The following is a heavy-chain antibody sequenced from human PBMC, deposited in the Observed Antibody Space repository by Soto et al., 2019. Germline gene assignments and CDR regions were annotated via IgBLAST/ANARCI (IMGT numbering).Heavy chain of an antibody. D-gene: IGHD3-3*01. Sequence: QITLNESGPTVVKPAETLTLTCTFSGFSLTTSGVGVGWIRQSPGKAPEWLALIYWVDDKRSSASLKSRLTITKYTSKNQVVLTMASVDPADPATYYCAHRILRTVFGLVTTTAIYFDFWGQGTPVVVSS. CDR1: GFSLTTSGVG. CDR2: IYWVDDK. J-gene: IGHJ4*02. CDR3: AHRILRTVFGLVTTTAIYFDF. V-gene: IGHV2-5*02.